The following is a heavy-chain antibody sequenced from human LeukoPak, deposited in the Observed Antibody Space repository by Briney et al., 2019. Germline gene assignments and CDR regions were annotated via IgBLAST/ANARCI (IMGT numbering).Heavy chain of an antibody. CDR1: GFTFSSYA. J-gene: IGHJ4*02. CDR2: ISYDGSNK. CDR3: ARDAVYGGAYFDY. D-gene: IGHD4-23*01. Sequence: GGSLRLSCAASGFTFSSYAMHWVRQAPGKGLEWVAVISYDGSNKYYADSVKGRFTISRDNSKNTLYLQMNSLRAEDTAVYYCARDAVYGGAYFDYWGQGTLVTVSS. V-gene: IGHV3-30-3*01.